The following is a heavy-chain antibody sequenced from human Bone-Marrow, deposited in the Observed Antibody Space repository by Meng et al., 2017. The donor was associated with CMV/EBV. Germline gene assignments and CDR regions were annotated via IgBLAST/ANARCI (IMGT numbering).Heavy chain of an antibody. J-gene: IGHJ5*02. Sequence: GESLKISCATSGFSFVNYGIHWVRQAPGKGLEWVAFIRYDGSDKYYANSVKGRFTISRDTSENTLYLQMNSLRAEDTAVYFCAKDNYDFWSPYSRGWFDPWGPGTLVTVSS. D-gene: IGHD3-3*01. V-gene: IGHV3-30*02. CDR1: GFSFVNYG. CDR3: AKDNYDFWSPYSRGWFDP. CDR2: IRYDGSDK.